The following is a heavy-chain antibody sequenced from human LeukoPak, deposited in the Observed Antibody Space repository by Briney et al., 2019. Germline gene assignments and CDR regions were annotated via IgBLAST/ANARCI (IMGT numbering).Heavy chain of an antibody. V-gene: IGHV1-2*02. CDR3: ARDHDYGPDY. CDR1: GYTSTVHY. D-gene: IGHD4/OR15-4a*01. CDR2: IKPDSGAT. Sequence: ASLKVSCKASGYTSTVHYLHWLRQAPGQGLEWMGWIKPDSGATNFAQNFQSRVTMTSDTSINTAYMELSSLTSDDTAMYYCARDHDYGPDYWGQGTLVTVS. J-gene: IGHJ4*02.